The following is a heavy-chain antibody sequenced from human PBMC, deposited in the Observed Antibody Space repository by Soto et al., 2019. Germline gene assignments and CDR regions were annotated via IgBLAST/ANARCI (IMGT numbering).Heavy chain of an antibody. CDR3: ARRAETNGWNGFGADKYYFDF. V-gene: IGHV1-8*01. Sequence: ASVKVSCKASGYTFTSYDIYWVRQAAGQGLEWMGWMNPNTGNSGYAQKFQGRVTVTSDTSINTVHMELSSLRSEDTAVYYCARRAETNGWNGFGADKYYFDFWGQGTLVTVSS. D-gene: IGHD1-1*01. CDR2: MNPNTGNS. J-gene: IGHJ4*02. CDR1: GYTFTSYD.